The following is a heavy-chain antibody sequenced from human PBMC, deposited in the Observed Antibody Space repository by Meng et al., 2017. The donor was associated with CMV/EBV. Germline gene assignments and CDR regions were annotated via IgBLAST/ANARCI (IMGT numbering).Heavy chain of an antibody. D-gene: IGHD3-22*01. V-gene: IGHV1-18*01. Sequence: ASVKVSCKASGYTFTSYGISWVRQAPGQGLEWMGWISAYNGNTNYAQKLQGRVTMTTDTSTSTVYMELRSLRSDDTAVYYCAIVDSRAYPGSYWGQGTLVTVSS. CDR3: AIVDSRAYPGSY. CDR2: ISAYNGNT. CDR1: GYTFTSYG. J-gene: IGHJ4*02.